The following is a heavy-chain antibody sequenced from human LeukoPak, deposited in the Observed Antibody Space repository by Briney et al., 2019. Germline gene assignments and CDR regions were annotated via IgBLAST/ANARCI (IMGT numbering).Heavy chain of an antibody. CDR1: GFTFSSYA. CDR2: ISGSGGST. D-gene: IGHD3-22*01. V-gene: IGHV3-23*01. J-gene: IGHJ4*02. Sequence: QTGGSVRLSCAASGFTFSSYAMSWVRQAPGKGLEWVSAISGSGGSTYYADSVKGRFTISRDNSKNTLYLQMNSLKTEDTAVYYCTTDYDSSGYYPYYFDYWGQGTLVTVSS. CDR3: TTDYDSSGYYPYYFDY.